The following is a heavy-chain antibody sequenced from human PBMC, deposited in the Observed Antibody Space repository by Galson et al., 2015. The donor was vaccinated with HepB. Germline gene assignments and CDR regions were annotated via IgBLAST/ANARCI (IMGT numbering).Heavy chain of an antibody. CDR3: ARVKDGFNSDY. CDR1: EYTLNSDY. J-gene: IGHJ4*02. Sequence: SVKVSCKASEYTLNSDYMNWVRQAPGQGLEWLGIVNPSGGGTHYAQKFQGRVTMTSGTSTRTVYMELSSLRSEDTAVYYCARVKDGFNSDYWGQGTMVIVSS. CDR2: VNPSGGGT. D-gene: IGHD5-24*01. V-gene: IGHV1-46*02.